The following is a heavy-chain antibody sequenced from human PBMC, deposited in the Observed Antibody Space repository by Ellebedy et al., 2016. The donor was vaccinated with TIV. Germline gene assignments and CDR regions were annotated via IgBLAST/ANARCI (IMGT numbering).Heavy chain of an antibody. CDR2: ISESGGST. CDR3: AKTRTRISLAVVITTLDY. D-gene: IGHD3-3*02. CDR1: GFTFSSYT. J-gene: IGHJ4*02. V-gene: IGHV3-23*01. Sequence: GESLKISCAASGFTFSSYTMSWVRQAPGKGLEWVSAISESGGSTYYADSVKGRFTISRDKSRDTLYLQMDSLRAEDTALYYCAKTRTRISLAVVITTLDYWGQGTRVTVSS.